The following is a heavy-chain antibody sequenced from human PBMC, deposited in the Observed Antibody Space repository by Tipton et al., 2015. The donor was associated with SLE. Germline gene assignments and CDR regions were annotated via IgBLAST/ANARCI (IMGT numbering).Heavy chain of an antibody. D-gene: IGHD7-27*01. V-gene: IGHV4-39*07. J-gene: IGHJ3*02. CDR2: IYYSGST. Sequence: TLSLTCTVSGGSISSSSYYWGWIRRPPGKGLEWIGSIYYSGSTYYNPSLKSRVTISVDTSKNQFSLKLSSVTAADTAVYYCARGGGNWGFAFDIWGQGTMVTVSS. CDR1: GGSISSSSYY. CDR3: ARGGGNWGFAFDI.